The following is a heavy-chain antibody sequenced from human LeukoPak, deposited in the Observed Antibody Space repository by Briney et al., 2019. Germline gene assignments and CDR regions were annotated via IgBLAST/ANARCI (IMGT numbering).Heavy chain of an antibody. V-gene: IGHV1-18*01. D-gene: IGHD6-13*01. J-gene: IGHJ4*02. Sequence: ASVKVSCKASGYTFTSYGISWVRQAPGQGLEWMGWIGAYNGNTNYAQKLQGRVTMTTDTSTSTAYMELRSLRSDDTAVYYCARDLGYSSSWYFDYWGQGTLVTVSS. CDR1: GYTFTSYG. CDR3: ARDLGYSSSWYFDY. CDR2: IGAYNGNT.